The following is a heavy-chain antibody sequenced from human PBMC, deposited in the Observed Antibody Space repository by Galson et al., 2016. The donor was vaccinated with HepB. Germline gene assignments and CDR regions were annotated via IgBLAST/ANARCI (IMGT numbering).Heavy chain of an antibody. CDR1: GFTFSSYA. D-gene: IGHD6-13*01. CDR2: ISSSGGST. Sequence: SLRLSCAASGFTFSSYAMSWVRQAPGKGLEWVSAISSSGGSTYYADSVKGRFTISGDNSKNTLYLQMNSLRAEDTAVYYCAKGLSSRSSEFDYWGQGTLVTVSS. CDR3: AKGLSSRSSEFDY. V-gene: IGHV3-23*01. J-gene: IGHJ4*02.